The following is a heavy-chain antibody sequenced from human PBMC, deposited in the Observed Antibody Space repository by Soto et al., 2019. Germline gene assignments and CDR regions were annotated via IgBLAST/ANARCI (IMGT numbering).Heavy chain of an antibody. CDR3: AKDRERDAWYEDY. CDR2: ISGSDGST. V-gene: IGHV3-23*01. CDR1: GFSFSSYA. D-gene: IGHD6-13*01. J-gene: IGHJ4*02. Sequence: GGSLRLSCVASGFSFSSYAMTWVRQAPGRGLEWVSVISGSDGSTYYADSVKGRFTISRDNSKNTLYLQMNSLRAEDTAVYYCAKDRERDAWYEDYWGQGTLVTVST.